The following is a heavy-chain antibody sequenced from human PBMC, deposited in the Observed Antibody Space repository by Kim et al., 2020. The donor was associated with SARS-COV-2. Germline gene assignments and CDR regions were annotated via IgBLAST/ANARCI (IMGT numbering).Heavy chain of an antibody. CDR1: GFTFSSYA. D-gene: IGHD5-18*01. Sequence: GGSLRLSCAASGFTFSSYAMHWVRQAPGKGLEWVAVISYDGSNKYYADSVKGRFTISRDNSKNTLYLQMNSLRAEDTAVYYCARYYTAMVAFDYWGQGTLVTVSS. CDR3: ARYYTAMVAFDY. V-gene: IGHV3-30*04. CDR2: ISYDGSNK. J-gene: IGHJ4*02.